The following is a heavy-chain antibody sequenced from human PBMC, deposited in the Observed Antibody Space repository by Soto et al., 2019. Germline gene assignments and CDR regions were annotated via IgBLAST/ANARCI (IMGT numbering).Heavy chain of an antibody. CDR2: LSQEASNK. J-gene: IGHJ6*02. D-gene: IGHD6-13*01. CDR1: GNNLSSYC. Sequence: MRLSCSASGNNLSSYCMHSVRQAPRKELGRVAVLSQEASNKYYEASVKGRFTISRDNSTTTSYRHLNSLRAEDTPVYYCARGSSYSSSWYFSVDYYGMDVWGQGVTVTVSS. V-gene: IGHV3-33*04. CDR3: ARGSSYSSSWYFSVDYYGMDV.